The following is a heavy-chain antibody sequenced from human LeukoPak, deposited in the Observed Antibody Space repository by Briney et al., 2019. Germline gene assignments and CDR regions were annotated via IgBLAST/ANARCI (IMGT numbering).Heavy chain of an antibody. V-gene: IGHV4-61*01. D-gene: IGHD3-10*01. CDR2: IHYSGST. J-gene: IGHJ5*02. CDR1: GGSVSSGTYY. Sequence: PSETLSLTCTVSGGSVSSGTYYWYWIRQPPGKGLEWIGYIHYSGSTNYNPSLKTRVTISVDTSKNQFSLKLSSVTAADTAVYYCARISGSGPGEYTWFDPWGQGTLVTVSS. CDR3: ARISGSGPGEYTWFDP.